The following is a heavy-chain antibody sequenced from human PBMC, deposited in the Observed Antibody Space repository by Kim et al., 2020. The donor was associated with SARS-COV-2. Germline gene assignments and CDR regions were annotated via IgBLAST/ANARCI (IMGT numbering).Heavy chain of an antibody. Sequence: GGSLRLSCAASGFTFSSSAMHWVRQASGKGLEWVAGIRSKADSYTYTYTASGKGRFTISRDDSKRTASLQMNHLKTEDTAVYYCTSGPGTASAFLDAFDILGQGTMVTGSS. CDR3: TSGPGTASAFLDAFDI. J-gene: IGHJ3*02. CDR1: GFTFSSSA. CDR2: IRSKADSYTY. D-gene: IGHD1-1*01. V-gene: IGHV3-73*01.